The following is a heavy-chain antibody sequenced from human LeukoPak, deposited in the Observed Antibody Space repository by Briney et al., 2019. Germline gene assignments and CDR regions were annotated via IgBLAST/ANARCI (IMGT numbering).Heavy chain of an antibody. CDR1: GFSLDEYA. CDR2: ISWDSGSQ. J-gene: IGHJ3*02. Sequence: GRSLRLSCVGSGFSLDEYAMHWVRQVPGKGLEWVSSISWDSGSQAYADSVKGRFTISRDNAKNSLYLQMNSLRPEDTAFYYCIKDMGFDLLKDAFHIWGQGTLVTVSS. V-gene: IGHV3-9*01. CDR3: IKDMGFDLLKDAFHI. D-gene: IGHD3-9*01.